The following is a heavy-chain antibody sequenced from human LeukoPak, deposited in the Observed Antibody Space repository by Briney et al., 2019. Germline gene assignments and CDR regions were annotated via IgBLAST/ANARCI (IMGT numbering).Heavy chain of an antibody. V-gene: IGHV4-61*02. D-gene: IGHD2-2*01. CDR1: GGSISSGSYY. CDR2: IYTSGST. J-gene: IGHJ5*02. Sequence: PSQTLSLTCTVSGGSISSGSYYWSWIRQPAGKGLEWIGRIYTSGSTNYNPSLKSRVTISVDRSKNQFSLKLSSVTAADTAVYYCARGRLDIVVVPAALFDPWGQGTLVTVSS. CDR3: ARGRLDIVVVPAALFDP.